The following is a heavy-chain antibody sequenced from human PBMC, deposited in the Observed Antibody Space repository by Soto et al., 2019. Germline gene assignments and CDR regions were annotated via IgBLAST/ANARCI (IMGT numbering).Heavy chain of an antibody. J-gene: IGHJ6*02. Sequence: GASVKVSCKASGGTFSSYAISWVRQAPGQGLEWMGGIIPIFGTANYAQKFQGRVTITADESTSTAYMVLSSLRSEDTAVYYCARVVSVAAGDYYGMDVWGQGTTVTVSS. D-gene: IGHD6-13*01. CDR2: IIPIFGTA. CDR1: GGTFSSYA. V-gene: IGHV1-69*13. CDR3: ARVVSVAAGDYYGMDV.